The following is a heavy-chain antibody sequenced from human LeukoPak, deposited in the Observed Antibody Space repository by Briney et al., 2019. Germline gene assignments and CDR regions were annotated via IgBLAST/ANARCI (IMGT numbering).Heavy chain of an antibody. CDR2: VYYSGST. D-gene: IGHD3-3*01. J-gene: IGHJ2*01. Sequence: SETLSLTCTVSGGSISSGSYFWGWIRQPPEKGLLWIGSVYYSGSTYYNPSLKSRVTVSVDTSKNQFSLRLSSVTAADTAVYYCARLWRKDWYFDLWGRGTLVTVSS. V-gene: IGHV4-39*01. CDR3: ARLWRKDWYFDL. CDR1: GGSISSGSYF.